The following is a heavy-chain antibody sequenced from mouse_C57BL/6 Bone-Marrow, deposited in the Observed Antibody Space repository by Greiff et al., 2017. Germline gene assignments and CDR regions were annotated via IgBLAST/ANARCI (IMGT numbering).Heavy chain of an antibody. CDR2: IHPNSGST. Sequence: QVQLQQPGAELVKPGASVKLSCKASGYTFTSYWMHWVKQRPGPGLAWIGMIHPNSGSTNYNEKFKSKATLTVDKSSSTAYMQLSSLTSEDSAVYYCAYDYDGAMDYWGQGTSVTVSS. CDR3: AYDYDGAMDY. J-gene: IGHJ4*01. V-gene: IGHV1-64*01. CDR1: GYTFTSYW. D-gene: IGHD2-4*01.